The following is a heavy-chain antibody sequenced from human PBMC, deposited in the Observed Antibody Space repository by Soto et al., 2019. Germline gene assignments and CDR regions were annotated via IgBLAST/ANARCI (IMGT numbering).Heavy chain of an antibody. CDR2: IIPIFGTA. V-gene: IGHV1-69*01. Sequence: QVQLVQSGAEVKKPGSSVKVSCKASGGTFSSYSINWVRQAPGQGLEWMGEIIPIFGTANYAQKFQGRVTITADESTSTAYMELSSLRSEDTAVYYGARDGGRHAGGIDYWGQGTLVTVSS. D-gene: IGHD1-26*01. CDR1: GGTFSSYS. CDR3: ARDGGRHAGGIDY. J-gene: IGHJ4*02.